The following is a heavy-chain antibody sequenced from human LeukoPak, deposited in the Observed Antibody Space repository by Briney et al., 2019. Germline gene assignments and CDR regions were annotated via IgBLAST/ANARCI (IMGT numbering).Heavy chain of an antibody. J-gene: IGHJ4*02. Sequence: PGGSLRLSCAASGFTFSSYAMSWVRQAPGKGLEWVSGISGSGDSTYYADSVKGRFTTSRDNSKNTLYLQMSSLRAEDTALYYCAKIIVVLPSTISNPYYFDYWGQGTLVTVSS. CDR2: ISGSGDST. D-gene: IGHD2-2*02. V-gene: IGHV3-23*01. CDR3: AKIIVVLPSTISNPYYFDY. CDR1: GFTFSSYA.